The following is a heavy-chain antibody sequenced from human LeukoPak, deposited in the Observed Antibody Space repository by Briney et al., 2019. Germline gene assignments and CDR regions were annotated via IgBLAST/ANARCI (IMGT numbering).Heavy chain of an antibody. V-gene: IGHV3-9*01. CDR2: ISWNSGSI. Sequence: GGSLRLSCAASGFTFSSYSMNWVRQAPGKGLEWVSGISWNSGSIGYADSVKGRFTISRDNAKNSLYLQMNSLRAEDTALYYCAKDISGSGKYYFDYWGQGTLVTVSS. J-gene: IGHJ4*02. CDR3: AKDISGSGKYYFDY. CDR1: GFTFSSYS. D-gene: IGHD3-10*01.